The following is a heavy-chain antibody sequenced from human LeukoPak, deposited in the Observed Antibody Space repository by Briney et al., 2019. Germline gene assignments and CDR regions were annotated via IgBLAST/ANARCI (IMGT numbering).Heavy chain of an antibody. CDR1: GFTFSSYW. D-gene: IGHD2-15*01. CDR2: IRQDGSDK. Sequence: PGGSLRLSCAASGFTFSSYWMSWVRQAPGKGLEWVANIRQDGSDKYYVDSVKGRFTISRDNAKNSLYLQMNSLRAEDTAVYYCARKYCSGGSCVFDYWGQGTLVTVSS. CDR3: ARKYCSGGSCVFDY. V-gene: IGHV3-7*02. J-gene: IGHJ4*02.